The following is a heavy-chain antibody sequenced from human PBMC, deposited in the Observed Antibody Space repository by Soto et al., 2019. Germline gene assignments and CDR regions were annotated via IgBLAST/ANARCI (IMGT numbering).Heavy chain of an antibody. V-gene: IGHV6-1*01. CDR3: ARVTYSSSWYDYYYGMDV. D-gene: IGHD6-13*01. CDR2: TYYRSKWYN. J-gene: IGHJ6*02. Sequence: PSQTLSLTCAISGDSVSSNSAAWNWIRQSPSRGLEWLGRTYYRSKWYNDYAVSVKSRITINPDTSKNQFSLQLNSVTPEDTAVYYCARVTYSSSWYDYYYGMDVWGQGTTVTVSS. CDR1: GDSVSSNSAA.